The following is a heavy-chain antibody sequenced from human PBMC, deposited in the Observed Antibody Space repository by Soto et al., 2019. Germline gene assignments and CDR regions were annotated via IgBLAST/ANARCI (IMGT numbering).Heavy chain of an antibody. Sequence: QVQLVQSGAEVKKPGSSVKVSCKASGGTFSSYAISWVRQAPGQGLEWMGGIIPIFGTANYAQKFQGRVTITAHESTSTAYMELSSLRSEDTAVYYCARVYSSSLIYCYGMDVWGQGTTVTVSS. V-gene: IGHV1-69*01. CDR2: IIPIFGTA. CDR3: ARVYSSSLIYCYGMDV. J-gene: IGHJ6*02. D-gene: IGHD6-13*01. CDR1: GGTFSSYA.